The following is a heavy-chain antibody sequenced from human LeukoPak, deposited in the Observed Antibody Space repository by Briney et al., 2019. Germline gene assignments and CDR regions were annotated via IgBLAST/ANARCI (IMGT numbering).Heavy chain of an antibody. Sequence: PSETLSLTCTVSGGSISSYYWSWIRQPPGKGLEWIGYIYYSGSTNYNPSLKSRVTISVDTSKNQFSLKLSSVTPADTAVYYCAREIRLDYYDSSGYYYRDAFDIWGQGTMVTASS. V-gene: IGHV4-59*01. CDR3: AREIRLDYYDSSGYYYRDAFDI. J-gene: IGHJ3*02. CDR1: GGSISSYY. CDR2: IYYSGST. D-gene: IGHD3-22*01.